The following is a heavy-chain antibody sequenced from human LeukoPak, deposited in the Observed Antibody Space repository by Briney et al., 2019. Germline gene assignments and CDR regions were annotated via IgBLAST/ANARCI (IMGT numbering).Heavy chain of an antibody. J-gene: IGHJ2*01. V-gene: IGHV4-59*01. Sequence: SETLSLTCTVSGDSISSYYWTWVRQPPGKGLEWVGYISYSGNSNYNPSLKSRVTISVDTSKNQFSLKLSSVTAADTAVYYCARDGHYGGNGYWYFDPWGRGTLVTVSS. CDR3: ARDGHYGGNGYWYFDP. CDR2: ISYSGNS. CDR1: GDSISSYY. D-gene: IGHD4-23*01.